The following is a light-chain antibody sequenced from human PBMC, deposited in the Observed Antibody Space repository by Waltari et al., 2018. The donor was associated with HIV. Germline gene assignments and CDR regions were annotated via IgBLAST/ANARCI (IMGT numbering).Light chain of an antibody. J-gene: IGLJ2*01. CDR1: TSDFNDNKY. V-gene: IGLV2-14*01. CDR2: EVS. Sequence: QSALIQLASVSGSPGQSVTIPCTGTTSDFNDNKYVSWYQQHPGRAPKLIIFEVSYRPSGVSDRVSGSKAGSTASLTISGLQTEDEADYYCSSYKTRNSVVFGGGTELIV. CDR3: SSYKTRNSVV.